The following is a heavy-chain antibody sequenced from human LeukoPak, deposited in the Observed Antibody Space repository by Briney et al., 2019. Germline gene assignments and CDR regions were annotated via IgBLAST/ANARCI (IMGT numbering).Heavy chain of an antibody. CDR2: ISSSSSTI. J-gene: IGHJ4*02. CDR1: GFTFSSYS. D-gene: IGHD2-8*01. CDR3: ARQGCTNGVCYLAY. V-gene: IGHV3-48*01. Sequence: GGSLRLSCAASGFTFSSYSMNWVRQAPGKGLEWGSYISSSSSTIYYADSVKGRFTISRDNAKNSLYLQMNSLRAEDTAVYYCARQGCTNGVCYLAYWGQGTLVTVSS.